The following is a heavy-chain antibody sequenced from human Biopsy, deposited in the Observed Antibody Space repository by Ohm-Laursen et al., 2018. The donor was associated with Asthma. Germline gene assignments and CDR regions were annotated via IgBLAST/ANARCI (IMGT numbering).Heavy chain of an antibody. J-gene: IGHJ5*02. CDR2: IKSKTDGGTT. D-gene: IGHD2-15*01. Sequence: SLRLSCTASGFTFSNAWMSWVRQAPRKGLEWVGRIKSKTDGGTTDYAAPVKGRFTISRDDSKNTLYLQMNSLKTEDTAVYYCTTRPRAANQLDPWGQGTLVTVSS. CDR3: TTRPRAANQLDP. V-gene: IGHV3-15*01. CDR1: GFTFSNAW.